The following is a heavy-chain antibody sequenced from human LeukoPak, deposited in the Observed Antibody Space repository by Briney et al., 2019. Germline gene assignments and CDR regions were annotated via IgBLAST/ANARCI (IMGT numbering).Heavy chain of an antibody. CDR3: ARPGRPWAPYAFDI. CDR2: IYYSGST. Sequence: PSETLSLTCAVSGGSISSYYWSWIRQPPGKGLEWIGYIYYSGSTNYNPSLKSRVTISVDTSKNQFSLKLSSVTAADTAVYYCARPGRPWAPYAFDIWGQGTMVTVSS. V-gene: IGHV4-59*01. D-gene: IGHD1-26*01. CDR1: GGSISSYY. J-gene: IGHJ3*02.